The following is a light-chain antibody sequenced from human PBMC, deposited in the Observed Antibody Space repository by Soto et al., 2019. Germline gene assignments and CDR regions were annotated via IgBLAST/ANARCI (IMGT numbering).Light chain of an antibody. CDR1: QTISSW. Sequence: DKQMNQSPSTLSGSVGDRVTITCRASQTISSWLAWYQQKPGKAPKLLIYKASTLKSGVPSRFSGSGSGTEFTLTISSLQPDDFATYYCQQYNSYSEAFGQRAKVDI. V-gene: IGKV1-5*03. J-gene: IGKJ1*01. CDR3: QQYNSYSEA. CDR2: KAS.